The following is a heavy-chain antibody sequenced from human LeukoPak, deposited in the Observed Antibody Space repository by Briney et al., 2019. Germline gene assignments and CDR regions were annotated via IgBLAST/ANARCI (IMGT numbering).Heavy chain of an antibody. CDR1: GFTFSSYA. D-gene: IGHD2-21*01. J-gene: IGHJ4*02. Sequence: GGSLRLSCAASGFTFSSYAMSWVRQAPGKGLECISGFSGSGGSTYYADSVKGRVTISRDNSKNTLYLQMNSLRAEDTAVYYCAKEVSIISRGLDYWGQGILVTVSS. CDR3: AKEVSIISRGLDY. CDR2: FSGSGGST. V-gene: IGHV3-23*01.